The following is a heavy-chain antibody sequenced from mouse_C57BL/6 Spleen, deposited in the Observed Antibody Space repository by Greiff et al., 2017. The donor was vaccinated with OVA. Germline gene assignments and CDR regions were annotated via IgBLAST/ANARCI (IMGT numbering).Heavy chain of an antibody. CDR2: ISSGSSTI. D-gene: IGHD1-1*01. CDR1: GFTFSDYG. J-gene: IGHJ1*03. V-gene: IGHV5-17*01. CDR3: ARGPVVAHWYFDV. Sequence: EVQVVESGGGLVKPGGSLKLSCAASGFTFSDYGMHWVRQAPEKGLEWVAYISSGSSTIYYADTVKGRFTISRDNAKNTLFLQMTSLRSEDTAMYYCARGPVVAHWYFDVWGTGTTVTVSS.